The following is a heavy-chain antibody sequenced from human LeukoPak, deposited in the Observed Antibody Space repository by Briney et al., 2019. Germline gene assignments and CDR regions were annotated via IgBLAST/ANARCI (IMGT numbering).Heavy chain of an antibody. D-gene: IGHD1-1*01. CDR1: GFTFTDYW. V-gene: IGHV5-51*01. CDR3: TRSTGNPPAY. CDR2: IYPGDSDT. J-gene: IGHJ4*02. Sequence: GESLKISCQGSGFTFTDYWIGWVRQMPGKGLEWMGIIYPGDSDTRYSPSFDGHITISADQSIGTAFLQWSSLKASDTAIYFCTRSTGNPPAYSGQGTLVTVSS.